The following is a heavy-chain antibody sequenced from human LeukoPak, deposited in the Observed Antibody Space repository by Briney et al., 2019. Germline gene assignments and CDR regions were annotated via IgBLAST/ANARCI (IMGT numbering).Heavy chain of an antibody. V-gene: IGHV3-21*01. CDR3: ARDGGRYFPA. J-gene: IGHJ3*01. CDR1: GFTFSSYG. D-gene: IGHD3-9*01. Sequence: KSGGSLRLSCAASGFTFSSYGMSWVRQAPGKGLEWVSSISGTSSYTYYADSVKGRFTISRDNAENSLYLQVNSLRAEDTAVYYCARDGGRYFPAWGQGTMVTVSS. CDR2: ISGTSSYT.